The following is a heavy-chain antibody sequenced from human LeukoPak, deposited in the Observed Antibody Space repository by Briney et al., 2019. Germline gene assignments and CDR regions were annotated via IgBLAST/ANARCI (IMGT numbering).Heavy chain of an antibody. CDR3: ARRYCSSTSCNPYFFDL. CDR1: GYTFTNYY. J-gene: IGHJ4*02. V-gene: IGHV5-51*01. Sequence: LGESLKISCKGSGYTFTNYYIGWVRQMPGKGLEWMGIISPGDSDARYSPSFQGQVTISAAKSISTAYLRWSSLKASDTAIYYCARRYCSSTSCNPYFFDLWGQGTLVTVSS. CDR2: ISPGDSDA. D-gene: IGHD2-2*01.